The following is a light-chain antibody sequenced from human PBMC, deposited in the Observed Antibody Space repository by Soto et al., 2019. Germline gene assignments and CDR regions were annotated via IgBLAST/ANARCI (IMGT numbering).Light chain of an antibody. CDR1: QGTSSY. V-gene: IGKV1-39*01. J-gene: IGKJ1*01. CDR2: AAS. Sequence: IQTTQSPSSLSASVGDRVTITCRESQGTSSYLNWYQQKPGKDPKLLIYAASSLQSGVPSRFSGSGSGTDFTLTISSLQPEDFATYYCQQSYSTPRTFGQGTKVDI. CDR3: QQSYSTPRT.